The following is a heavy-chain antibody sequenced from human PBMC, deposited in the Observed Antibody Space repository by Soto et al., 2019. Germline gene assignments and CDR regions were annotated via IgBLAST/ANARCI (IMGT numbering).Heavy chain of an antibody. CDR2: ISSDGSST. D-gene: IGHD3-3*01. J-gene: IGHJ4*02. V-gene: IGHV3-74*01. Sequence: EVQLVESGGGLVQPGGSLRLSCAASGFVCSGYWMDWVRQAPGKGLVWVSRISSDGSSTNYADSVKGRFTISRDNAKNTLYLTLNNPRAEATAVYFCAREAPFATDLDYWGQGSLVTVSS. CDR1: GFVCSGYW. CDR3: AREAPFATDLDY.